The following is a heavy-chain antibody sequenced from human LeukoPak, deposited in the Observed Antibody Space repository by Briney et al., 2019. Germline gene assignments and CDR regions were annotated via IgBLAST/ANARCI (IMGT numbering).Heavy chain of an antibody. CDR3: AREFQSSGWYGFDY. V-gene: IGHV3-33*01. D-gene: IGHD6-19*01. Sequence: PGGSLRLSCAASGFTFSSYGMHWVRQAPGKGLEWVAVIWYDGSNKYYADSVKGRFTISRDNSKNTLYLQMNSLRAEDTAVYYCAREFQSSGWYGFDYWGQGTLVTVSS. CDR2: IWYDGSNK. J-gene: IGHJ4*02. CDR1: GFTFSSYG.